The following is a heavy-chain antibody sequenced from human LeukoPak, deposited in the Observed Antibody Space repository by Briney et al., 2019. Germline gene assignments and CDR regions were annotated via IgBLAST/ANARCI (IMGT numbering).Heavy chain of an antibody. Sequence: GGSLRLSCAASGFTFSSYAMSWVRQAPGKGLEWVSAVSGSGGSTYYADSVKGRFTISRDNSKNTLYLQMNSLRAEDTAVYYCAKVKVVGYSTFDYWGQGALVTVSS. D-gene: IGHD2-8*01. CDR2: VSGSGGST. CDR3: AKVKVVGYSTFDY. V-gene: IGHV3-23*01. CDR1: GFTFSSYA. J-gene: IGHJ4*02.